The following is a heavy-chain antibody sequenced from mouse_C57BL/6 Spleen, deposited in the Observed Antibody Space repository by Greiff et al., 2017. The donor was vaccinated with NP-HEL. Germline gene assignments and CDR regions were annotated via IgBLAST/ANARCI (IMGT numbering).Heavy chain of an antibody. Sequence: QVQLQQSGAELVKPGASVKLSCKASGYTFTEYTIHWVKQRSGQGLEWIGWFYPGSGSIKYNEKFKDKATLTADKSSSTVYMELSRLTSEDSAVYFCARHAEGYYDYDDYAMDYWGQGTSVTVSS. CDR3: ARHAEGYYDYDDYAMDY. J-gene: IGHJ4*01. V-gene: IGHV1-62-2*01. CDR2: FYPGSGSI. CDR1: GYTFTEYT. D-gene: IGHD2-4*01.